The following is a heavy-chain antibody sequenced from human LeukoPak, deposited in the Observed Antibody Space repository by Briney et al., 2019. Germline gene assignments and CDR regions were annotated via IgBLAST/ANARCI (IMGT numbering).Heavy chain of an antibody. CDR2: ISYDGSNK. Sequence: GRSLRLSCAASGFTFSSYGMHWVRQAPGKGLEWVAVISYDGSNKYYADSVEGRFTISRDNSKSTLYLQMNSLRAEDTAVYYCGRAAAGTTHYGMDVWGQGTTVTVSS. CDR3: GRAAAGTTHYGMDV. V-gene: IGHV3-30*03. J-gene: IGHJ6*02. CDR1: GFTFSSYG. D-gene: IGHD6-13*01.